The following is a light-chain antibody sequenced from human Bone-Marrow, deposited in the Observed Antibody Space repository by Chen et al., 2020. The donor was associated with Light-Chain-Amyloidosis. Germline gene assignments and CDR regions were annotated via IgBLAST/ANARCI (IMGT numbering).Light chain of an antibody. CDR2: DDS. J-gene: IGLJ3*02. CDR1: NIGPTS. V-gene: IGLV3-21*02. CDR3: QVWDRSSDRPV. Sequence: SYVLTQPPPVSVAPGQTATIACGGNNIGPTSVHWYQQTPGQAPLLVVYDDSDRPSGIPERLSGSNSGNTATLTIRRVEAGDEADYYCQVWDRSSDRPVFGGGTKLTVL.